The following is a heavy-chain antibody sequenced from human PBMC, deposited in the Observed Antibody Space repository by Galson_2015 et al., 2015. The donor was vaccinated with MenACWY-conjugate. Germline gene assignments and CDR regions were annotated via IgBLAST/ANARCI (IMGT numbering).Heavy chain of an antibody. CDR3: ARDGQSCSGGGCYSGALNWFDP. Sequence: SLRLSCAASGFTFSSYWMSWVRQAPGKGLEWEANIKQDGSEKYYVDSVKGRFTISRDNSKNSLYLQMNSLRAEDTAVYYCARDGQSCSGGGCYSGALNWFDPWGLGTLVTVSS. D-gene: IGHD2-15*01. J-gene: IGHJ5*02. V-gene: IGHV3-7*03. CDR1: GFTFSSYW. CDR2: IKQDGSEK.